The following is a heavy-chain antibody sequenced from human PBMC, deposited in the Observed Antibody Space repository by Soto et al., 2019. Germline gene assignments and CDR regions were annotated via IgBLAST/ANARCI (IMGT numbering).Heavy chain of an antibody. V-gene: IGHV3-15*01. D-gene: IGHD6-19*01. CDR1: GFGFNNAW. J-gene: IGHJ4*02. Sequence: PGGSLRLSCAASGFGFNNAWVSWVRQAPGKGLEWVGRIRSNSDGGTTDYAAPVKGRFTIPRDDSEDTVYLQMNSLKTEDTAVYYCITVTRTAVIRGFDWGQGTLVTVSS. CDR3: ITVTRTAVIRGFD. CDR2: IRSNSDGGTT.